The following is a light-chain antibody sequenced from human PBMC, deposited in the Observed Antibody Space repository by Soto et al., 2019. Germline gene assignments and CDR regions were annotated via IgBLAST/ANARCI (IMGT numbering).Light chain of an antibody. CDR2: DAS. V-gene: IGKV1-33*01. CDR1: HDITSY. CDR3: QKCDYLPI. Sequence: DIQMTQSPSSLSASVGDRVTITCQASHDITSYLNWYQHKPGKAPQLLIYDASILEAGVPSRFSGSGSGTDFTFTISSLQHEDVATYYCQKCDYLPIFGPGTTVDFK. J-gene: IGKJ3*01.